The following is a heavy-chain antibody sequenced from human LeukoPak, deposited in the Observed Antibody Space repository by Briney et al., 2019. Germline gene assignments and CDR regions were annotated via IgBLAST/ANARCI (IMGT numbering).Heavy chain of an antibody. CDR2: INLDGRST. D-gene: IGHD5-24*01. Sequence: GGALRLSCAASWFTLSSYWMHWVRQTPGKGLLWVSRINLDGRSTSYAESVKGRFTISRDNAKNTLYMQMNSLRAEDSAVYYCTRDVWGDRDGFFEYWGQGTLVTVSS. CDR1: WFTLSSYW. V-gene: IGHV3-74*01. CDR3: TRDVWGDRDGFFEY. J-gene: IGHJ4*02.